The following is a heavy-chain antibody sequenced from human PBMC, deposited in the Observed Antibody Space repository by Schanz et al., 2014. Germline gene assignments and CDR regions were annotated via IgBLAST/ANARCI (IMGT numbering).Heavy chain of an antibody. CDR3: AKGRFGELSAFDI. Sequence: EVQLLESGGGLVQPGGSLRLSCAASGFTFSSYAMSWVRQAPGKGLEWVSAISGSGGSTYYADSVKGRFTISRDNSKNTRYLQMNSLRAEDTAVYYCAKGRFGELSAFDIWGPGTTVTASS. V-gene: IGHV3-23*01. D-gene: IGHD3-10*01. J-gene: IGHJ3*02. CDR1: GFTFSSYA. CDR2: ISGSGGST.